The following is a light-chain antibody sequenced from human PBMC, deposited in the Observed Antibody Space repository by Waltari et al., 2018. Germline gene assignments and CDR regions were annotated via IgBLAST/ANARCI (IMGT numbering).Light chain of an antibody. CDR2: QEN. CDR3: QAWDITTKVV. V-gene: IGLV3-1*01. J-gene: IGLJ2*01. Sequence: SYELTQPPSISVSPGQTARLTCSGEKLADKYVSWYQQKSGQSPTLVIYQENKRPSGIPERFSGSNSGNTATLTISETQTFDEADFYCQAWDITTKVVFGGGTKLTVL. CDR1: KLADKY.